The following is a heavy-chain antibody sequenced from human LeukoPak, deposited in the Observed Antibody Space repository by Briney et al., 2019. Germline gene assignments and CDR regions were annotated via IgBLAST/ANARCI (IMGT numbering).Heavy chain of an antibody. Sequence: GGSLRLSCAASGLTFSSYGLHWVRQAPGKGLEWVAVIRYDGSNKHYADSVKGRFTISRDNSKNTLYLQMNSLRAEDTAVYYCARDQYNYDSSPPYDWGQGTLVTVSS. V-gene: IGHV3-33*01. CDR1: GLTFSSYG. CDR2: IRYDGSNK. CDR3: ARDQYNYDSSPPYD. D-gene: IGHD3-22*01. J-gene: IGHJ4*02.